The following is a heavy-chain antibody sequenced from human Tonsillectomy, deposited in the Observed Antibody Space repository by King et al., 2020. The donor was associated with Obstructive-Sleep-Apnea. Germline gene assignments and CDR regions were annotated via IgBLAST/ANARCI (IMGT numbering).Heavy chain of an antibody. CDR2: ISLNIGSI. J-gene: IGHJ5*02. V-gene: IGHV3-9*01. Sequence: VQLVESGGGLVQPGRSLRLSCAASGFTFYDYAMHWVRQAPGKGLDWASGISLNIGSIGYVFSVRGRFTIFTDNAKNSLYLQMNSLRTEDTALYYCAKDATGYSSSWPNWFDPWGQGTLVTVSS. CDR1: GFTFYDYA. D-gene: IGHD6-13*01. CDR3: AKDATGYSSSWPNWFDP.